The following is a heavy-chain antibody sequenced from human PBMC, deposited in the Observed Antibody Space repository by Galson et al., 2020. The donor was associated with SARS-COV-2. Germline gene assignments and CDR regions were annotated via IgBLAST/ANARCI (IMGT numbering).Heavy chain of an antibody. J-gene: IGHJ4*02. D-gene: IGHD4-17*01. Sequence: GESLKISCKGPGDSFTTYWIGWVRQMPGKGLEWKGIIYPGDSDTKYSPSFQGQVTISADKSITTAYLQWSSLKASDTAMYYCARRHFGDYIGYHFDYWGQGTMVTVSS. CDR2: IYPGDSDT. CDR3: ARRHFGDYIGYHFDY. V-gene: IGHV5-51*01. CDR1: GDSFTTYW.